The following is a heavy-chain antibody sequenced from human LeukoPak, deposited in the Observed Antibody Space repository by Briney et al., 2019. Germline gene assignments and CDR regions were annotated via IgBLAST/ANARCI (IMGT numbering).Heavy chain of an antibody. J-gene: IGHJ3*02. CDR3: AGGVQLWDSQGSFDI. CDR2: IYYSGST. V-gene: IGHV4-59*08. Sequence: PSETLSLTCTVSGGSISSYYWSWIRQPPGKGLEWIGYIYYSGSTNYNPSLKSRVTISVDTSKNQFSLKLSSVTAADTAVYYCAGGVQLWDSQGSFDIWGQGTMVTVSS. CDR1: GGSISSYY. D-gene: IGHD5-18*01.